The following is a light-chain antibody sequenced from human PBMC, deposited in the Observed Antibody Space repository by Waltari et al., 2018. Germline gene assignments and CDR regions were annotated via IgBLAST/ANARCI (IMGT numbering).Light chain of an antibody. J-gene: IGLJ2*01. V-gene: IGLV3-19*01. CDR3: NSRDSSGNHVV. Sequence: SSELTQDPAVSVALGQTVRITCQGDSLRSYYASWYQQKPGQAPVLVIYGKNNRPSGIPDRFSCSSSGSTASLTITGAQAEDEADYYCNSRDSSGNHVVFGGGTKLTVL. CDR2: GKN. CDR1: SLRSYY.